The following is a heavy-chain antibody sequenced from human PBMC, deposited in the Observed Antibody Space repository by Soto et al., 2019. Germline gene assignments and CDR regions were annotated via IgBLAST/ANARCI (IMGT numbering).Heavy chain of an antibody. CDR3: ASPRQGNYDFLSGYYALDY. J-gene: IGHJ4*02. D-gene: IGHD3-3*01. V-gene: IGHV4-39*01. CDR2: FYYTGGT. Sequence: PSETLSLTCTVSGASISSSRSYWGWGRQPPGKGLEWIVGFYYTGGTYSTYYNPSLKSRVTISVDTSKSQFSLNLRSVTAADTAVYYCASPRQGNYDFLSGYYALDYWGQGTLVTVSS. CDR1: GASISSSRSY.